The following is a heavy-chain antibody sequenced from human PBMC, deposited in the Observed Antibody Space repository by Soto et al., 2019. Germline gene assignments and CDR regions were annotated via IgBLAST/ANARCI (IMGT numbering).Heavy chain of an antibody. CDR2: IYPGDSDT. V-gene: IGHV5-51*01. D-gene: IGHD6-13*01. Sequence: EVQLVQSGAEVKKPGESLQISCKGSGYSFTSYWIGWVRQMPGKGLEWMGIIYPGDSDTRYSPSFQGQVTISADKSISTAYLQWSSLKASDTAMYYCARTAAAGKNYNGMDVWGQGTTVTVSS. J-gene: IGHJ6*02. CDR1: GYSFTSYW. CDR3: ARTAAAGKNYNGMDV.